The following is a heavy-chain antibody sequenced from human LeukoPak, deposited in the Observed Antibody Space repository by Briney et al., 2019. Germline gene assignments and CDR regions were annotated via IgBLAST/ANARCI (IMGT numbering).Heavy chain of an antibody. J-gene: IGHJ4*02. CDR1: GFTFSSYA. CDR2: ISGSGGST. D-gene: IGHD3-22*01. V-gene: IGHV3-23*01. CDR3: AKDGRDSSGYRFDY. Sequence: GGSLRLSCAASGFTFSSYAMSWVRQAPGKGLEWVSAISGSGGSTYYADSVKGRFTNSRDNSKNTLYLQMNSLRAEDTAVYYCAKDGRDSSGYRFDYWGQGTLVTVSS.